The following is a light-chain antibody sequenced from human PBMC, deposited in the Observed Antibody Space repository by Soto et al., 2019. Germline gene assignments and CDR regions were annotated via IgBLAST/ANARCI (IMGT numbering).Light chain of an antibody. J-gene: IGLJ2*01. CDR2: EVN. V-gene: IGLV2-14*01. Sequence: QSALTQPASVSGSPGQSITISCTGTSSDVGGYDYVSWYQLHPGKAPKLMVFEVNNRPSGVSYRFSGSKSGNTASLTISGLQAEDEADYFCSSYSISRDVFFGGGTKLTVL. CDR1: SSDVGGYDY. CDR3: SSYSISRDVF.